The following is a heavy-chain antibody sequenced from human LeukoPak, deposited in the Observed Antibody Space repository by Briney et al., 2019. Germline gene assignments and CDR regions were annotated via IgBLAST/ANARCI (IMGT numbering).Heavy chain of an antibody. CDR1: GFTFSSYA. CDR3: AKTHAYYYDSSGYYY. CDR2: ISGSGGST. Sequence: QAGGSLRLSCAASGFTFSSYAMSWVRQAPGKGLEWVSAISGSGGSTYYADSVKGRFTISRDNSKNTLYLQMNSLRAEDTAVYYCAKTHAYYYDSSGYYYWGQGTLVTVSS. J-gene: IGHJ4*02. V-gene: IGHV3-23*01. D-gene: IGHD3-22*01.